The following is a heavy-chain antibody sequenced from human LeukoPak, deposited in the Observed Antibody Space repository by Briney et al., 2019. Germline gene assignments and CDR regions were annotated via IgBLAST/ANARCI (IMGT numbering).Heavy chain of an antibody. J-gene: IGHJ4*02. CDR2: IYHRGST. V-gene: IGHV4-30-2*01. CDR1: GGSISSGGYS. D-gene: IGHD3-16*01. CDR3: AREHPRGEVDDFDY. Sequence: PSQTLSLTCAVSGGSISSGGYSWSWIRQPPGKGLEWIGYIYHRGSTYYNPSLKSRVTISVDRSKNQFSLKLTSVTAADTAVYYCAREHPRGEVDDFDYWGQGTLVTVSS.